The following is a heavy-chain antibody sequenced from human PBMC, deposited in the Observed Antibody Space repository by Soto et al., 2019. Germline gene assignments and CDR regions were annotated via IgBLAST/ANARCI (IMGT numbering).Heavy chain of an antibody. V-gene: IGHV1-3*01. CDR1: GYTFTSYA. CDR3: ARNRGYSGYDSAFDI. D-gene: IGHD5-12*01. CDR2: INAGNCNT. J-gene: IGHJ3*02. Sequence: ASVKVSCKASGYTFTSYAMQWVRQAPGQRLEWMGWINAGNCNTKYSQKFQGRVTITRDTSASTAYMELSSLRSEDTAVYYCARNRGYSGYDSAFDIWGQGTMVTVSS.